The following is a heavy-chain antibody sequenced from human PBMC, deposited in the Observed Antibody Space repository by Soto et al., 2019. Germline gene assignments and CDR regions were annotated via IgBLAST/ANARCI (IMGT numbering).Heavy chain of an antibody. J-gene: IGHJ4*02. CDR3: AKDLEGPFDY. CDR2: ISYDGSNK. Sequence: GGSLRLSCAASGFTFSSYGMHWVRQAPGKGLEWVAVISYDGSNKYYAYSVKGRFTISRDNSKNTLYLQMNSLRAEDTAVYYCAKDLEGPFDYWGQGTLVTVSS. V-gene: IGHV3-30*18. CDR1: GFTFSSYG.